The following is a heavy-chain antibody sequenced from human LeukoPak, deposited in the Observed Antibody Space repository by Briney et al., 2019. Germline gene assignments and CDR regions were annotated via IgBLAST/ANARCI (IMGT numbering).Heavy chain of an antibody. Sequence: ASVKVSCKASGYTFTGYYMHWVRQAPGQGLERMGWINPNSGGTNYAQKFQGRVTMTRDTSISTAYMELSRLRSDDTAVYYCARDRGEYYDFWSGYGNWFDPWGQGTLVTVSS. CDR2: INPNSGGT. V-gene: IGHV1-2*02. CDR1: GYTFTGYY. J-gene: IGHJ5*02. D-gene: IGHD3-3*01. CDR3: ARDRGEYYDFWSGYGNWFDP.